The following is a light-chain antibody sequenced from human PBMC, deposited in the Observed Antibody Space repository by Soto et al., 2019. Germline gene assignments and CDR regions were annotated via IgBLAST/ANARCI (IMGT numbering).Light chain of an antibody. CDR2: DVS. CDR1: SSDVGDYDF. V-gene: IGLV2-11*01. J-gene: IGLJ1*01. CDR3: CSFAGSSFV. Sequence: QSALTQPRSVSGSPGQSVTISCTGTSSDVGDYDFVSWYQQHPGKAPKLMISDVSKRPSGVPDRFSGSKSGNTASLTISGLQAEGEADYYCCSFAGSSFVFGTGTKLTVL.